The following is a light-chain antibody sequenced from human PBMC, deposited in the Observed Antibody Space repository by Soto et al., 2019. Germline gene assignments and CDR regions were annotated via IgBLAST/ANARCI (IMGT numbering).Light chain of an antibody. CDR1: SSNIGAGYD. V-gene: IGLV1-40*01. J-gene: IGLJ2*01. Sequence: QLVLTQPPSVSGAPGQRVTISCTGSSSNIGAGYDVHWYQQLPGTAPKLLIYGNSNRPSGVPDRFSGSKSGTSASLAITGLRAGDEADYYCQSYDSSLSGSVFGGGTKRTAL. CDR2: GNS. CDR3: QSYDSSLSGSV.